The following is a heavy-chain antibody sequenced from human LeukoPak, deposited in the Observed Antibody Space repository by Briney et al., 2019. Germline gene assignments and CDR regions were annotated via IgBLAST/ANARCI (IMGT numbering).Heavy chain of an antibody. CDR2: MSPDSDGT. V-gene: IGHV1-2*02. D-gene: IGHD1-26*01. Sequence: VASVKVSCKASGHTGYYLHWVRQAPGQGLEWMGWMSPDSDGTNYAQNLQGRVTMTRDTSVRTVYMELKNLRSDDTAVYFCANQEGIGAPGAWFDFWGQGTLVTVSS. J-gene: IGHJ4*02. CDR1: GHTGYY. CDR3: ANQEGIGAPGAWFDF.